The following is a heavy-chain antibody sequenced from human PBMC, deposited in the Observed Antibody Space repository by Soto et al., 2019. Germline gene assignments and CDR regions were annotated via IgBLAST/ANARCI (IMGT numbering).Heavy chain of an antibody. CDR2: IYPGDSDT. D-gene: IGHD1-7*01. CDR1: GYTFTDYW. V-gene: IGHV5-51*01. Sequence: PGESLKISCKGSGYTFTDYWIGWVRQMPGKGLEWMGIIYPGDSDTRYSPSFRGQVTISTDNSVSTAYLQWDSLKASDTAMYYCARALTGTIGPHYFDYWGQGTLVTVSS. CDR3: ARALTGTIGPHYFDY. J-gene: IGHJ4*02.